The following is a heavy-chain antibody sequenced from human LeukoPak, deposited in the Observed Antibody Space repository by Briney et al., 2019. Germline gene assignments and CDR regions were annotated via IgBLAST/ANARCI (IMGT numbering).Heavy chain of an antibody. CDR1: GGSISSYY. CDR3: ARGLVATIDGYYYYYMDV. J-gene: IGHJ6*03. CDR2: IYYSGST. V-gene: IGHV4-59*01. Sequence: PSETLSLTCTVSGGSISSYYWSWIRQPPGKGLEWIGYIYYSGSTNYNPSLKSRVTISVDTSKNQFSLKLSSVTAADTAVYYCARGLVATIDGYYYYYMDVWGKGTTVTVSS. D-gene: IGHD5-12*01.